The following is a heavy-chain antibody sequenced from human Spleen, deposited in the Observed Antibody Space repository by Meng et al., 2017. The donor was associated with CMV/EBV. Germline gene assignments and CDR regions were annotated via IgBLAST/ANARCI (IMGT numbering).Heavy chain of an antibody. Sequence: GGSLRLSCAASGSSFSSYGMHWVRQAPGKGLEWVAYLQSDGAIEYYADSMKGRFTISRDNSKNTLYLQMNSLRPEDTAVYYCAKSRREGSYHGLYYYYDMDVWGQGTTVTVSS. V-gene: IGHV3-30*02. CDR1: GSSFSSYG. CDR2: LQSDGAIE. J-gene: IGHJ6*02. CDR3: AKSRREGSYHGLYYYYDMDV. D-gene: IGHD3-16*02.